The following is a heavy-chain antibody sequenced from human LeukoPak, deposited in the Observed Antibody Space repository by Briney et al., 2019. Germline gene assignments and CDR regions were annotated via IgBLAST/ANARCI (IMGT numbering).Heavy chain of an antibody. J-gene: IGHJ4*02. CDR3: ASVSRYNWNNRYFDY. Sequence: ASVKVSCKASGYTFTGYYMHWVRQAPGQGLEGMGWINPNSGGTNYAQKFQGRVTMTRDTSISTAYMELSRLRSDDTAVYYCASVSRYNWNNRYFDYWGQGTLVTVSS. CDR2: INPNSGGT. CDR1: GYTFTGYY. V-gene: IGHV1-2*02. D-gene: IGHD1/OR15-1a*01.